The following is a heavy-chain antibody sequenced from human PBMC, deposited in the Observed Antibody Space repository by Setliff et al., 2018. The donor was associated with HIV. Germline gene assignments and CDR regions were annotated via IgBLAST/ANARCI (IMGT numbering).Heavy chain of an antibody. V-gene: IGHV3-48*01. CDR3: AKGHYDDWYYFDY. D-gene: IGHD4-17*01. CDR2: ISSSSSTT. Sequence: GGSLRLSCAASGFTFSSYSMNWVRQAPGKGLEWVSYISSSSSTTYYADSVKGRFTISRDNSENTLYLQMNSLRADDTAMYYCAKGHYDDWYYFDYWGPGTLVTVS. CDR1: GFTFSSYS. J-gene: IGHJ4*02.